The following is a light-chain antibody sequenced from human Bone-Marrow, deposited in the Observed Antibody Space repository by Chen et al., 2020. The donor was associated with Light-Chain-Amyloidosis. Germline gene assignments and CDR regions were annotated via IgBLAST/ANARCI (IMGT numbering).Light chain of an antibody. J-gene: IGLJ2*01. CDR2: RDT. CDR1: DLPTKY. V-gene: IGLV3-25*03. CDR3: QSADSSGTYEVI. Sequence: SYELTQPPSVSVSPGPTARLPCSGDDLPTKYAYWYQQNPGQAPVLVIHRDTERPSGISERFSGSSSGTTATLTISGVQAEDEADYHCQSADSSGTYEVIFGGGTKLTVL.